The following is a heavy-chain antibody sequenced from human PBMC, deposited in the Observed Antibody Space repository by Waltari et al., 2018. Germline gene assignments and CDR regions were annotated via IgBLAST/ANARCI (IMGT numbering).Heavy chain of an antibody. Sequence: QVQLQQWGAGLLKPSETLSLTCAVYGGSFSGYYWSWIRQPPGKGLEWIGEINNSGSTNYNPSLKSRVTISVDTSKNQFSLKLSSVTAADTAVYYCARAPRWIFGVATHYYYYYGMDVWGQGTTVTVSS. D-gene: IGHD3-3*01. J-gene: IGHJ6*02. V-gene: IGHV4-34*01. CDR2: INNSGST. CDR3: ARAPRWIFGVATHYYYYYGMDV. CDR1: GGSFSGYY.